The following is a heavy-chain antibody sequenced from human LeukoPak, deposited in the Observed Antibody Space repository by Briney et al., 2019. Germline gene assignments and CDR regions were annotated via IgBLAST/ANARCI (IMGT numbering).Heavy chain of an antibody. CDR1: GFTFDDYG. CDR2: ISGSGGST. V-gene: IGHV3-23*01. CDR3: AKVYSSGWAFDY. D-gene: IGHD6-19*01. Sequence: GGSLRLSCAASGFTFDDYGMNRVRQAPGKGLEWVSAISGSGGSTYYADSVKGRFTISRDNSKNTLYLQMNSLRAEDTAVYYCAKVYSSGWAFDYWGQGTLVTVSS. J-gene: IGHJ4*02.